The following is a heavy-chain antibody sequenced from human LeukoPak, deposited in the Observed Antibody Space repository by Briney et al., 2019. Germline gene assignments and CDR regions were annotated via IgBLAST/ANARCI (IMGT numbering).Heavy chain of an antibody. J-gene: IGHJ4*02. Sequence: SENLSLTSSGYTCTSYGFNWGRLPQPPGKGREWSGGANNSKSNNYNPSLKSRVTISVDTSKNHFSLKLSSVTAADTAVYYCASALDFYDSSGYYPPSPYYFDYWGQGTLVTVSS. D-gene: IGHD3-22*01. CDR3: ASALDFYDSSGYYPPSPYYFDY. V-gene: IGHV4-34*01. CDR1: TCTSYGFN. CDR2: ANNSKSN.